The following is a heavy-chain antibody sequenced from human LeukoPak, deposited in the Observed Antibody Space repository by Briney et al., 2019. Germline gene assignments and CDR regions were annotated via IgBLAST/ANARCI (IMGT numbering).Heavy chain of an antibody. Sequence: PSETLSLTCAVYGGSFSGYYWSWIRQPPGKGLEWIGEINHRGSTNYNPSLKSRVTISVDTSKNQFPLKLSSVTAADTAVYYCARGGGVRYSSSWYRYYFDYWGQGTLVTVSS. V-gene: IGHV4-34*01. CDR3: ARGGGVRYSSSWYRYYFDY. CDR1: GGSFSGYY. D-gene: IGHD6-13*01. CDR2: INHRGST. J-gene: IGHJ4*02.